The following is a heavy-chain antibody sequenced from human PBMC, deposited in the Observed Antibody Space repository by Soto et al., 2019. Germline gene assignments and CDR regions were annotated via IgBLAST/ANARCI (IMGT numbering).Heavy chain of an antibody. J-gene: IGHJ4*02. CDR1: GYTLVNYG. Sequence: QVQLVQSGGEVKEPGASVTISCKASGYTLVNYGINWVRQAPGQGLEWLGWISPYNGKTEYAQRLQGRVTLTTDLDLRSLRSDDTAVYYCAKFFVETGSNSGWPWSFHYWGQGTLVTVSS. CDR2: ISPYNGKT. CDR3: AKFFVETGSNSGWPWSFHY. V-gene: IGHV1-18*01. D-gene: IGHD6-25*01.